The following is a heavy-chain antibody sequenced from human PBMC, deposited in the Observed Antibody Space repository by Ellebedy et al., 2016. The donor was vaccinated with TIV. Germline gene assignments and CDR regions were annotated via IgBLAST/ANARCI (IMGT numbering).Heavy chain of an antibody. CDR1: GDSISGYY. J-gene: IGHJ5*02. D-gene: IGHD6-6*01. CDR3: ARELYSSSSPWFNP. Sequence: SETLSLXCTVSGDSISGYYWSWIRQPPGKGLEWIGCISYSGSTNYNPSLKSRVTISVDTSKNQFSLKLSSVTAADTAVYYCARELYSSSSPWFNPWGQGTLVTVSS. V-gene: IGHV4-59*13. CDR2: ISYSGST.